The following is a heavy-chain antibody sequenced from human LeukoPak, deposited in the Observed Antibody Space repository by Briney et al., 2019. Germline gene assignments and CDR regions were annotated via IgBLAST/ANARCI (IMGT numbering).Heavy chain of an antibody. J-gene: IGHJ4*02. Sequence: GGSLRPSCAASGFTFSSYWMSWVRQAPGKGLEWVANIKQDGSEKYYVDSVKGRFTISRDNAKNSLYLQMNSLRAEGTAVYYCARDSDDILTGYALWDYWGQGTLVTVSS. V-gene: IGHV3-7*03. D-gene: IGHD3-9*01. CDR3: ARDSDDILTGYALWDY. CDR1: GFTFSSYW. CDR2: IKQDGSEK.